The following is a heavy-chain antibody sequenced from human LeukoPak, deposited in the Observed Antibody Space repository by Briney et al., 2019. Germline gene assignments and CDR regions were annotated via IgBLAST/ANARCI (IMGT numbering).Heavy chain of an antibody. CDR3: ARRAGSGFMSDP. V-gene: IGHV4-59*12. D-gene: IGHD5-12*01. CDR2: IYYSGST. J-gene: IGHJ5*02. Sequence: NASETLSLTCTVSGGSISSYYWSWIRQPPGKGLEWIGYIYYSGSTNYNPSLKSRVTISVDKSKNQFSLKLSSVTAADTAVYYCARRAGSGFMSDPWGQGTLVTVSS. CDR1: GGSISSYY.